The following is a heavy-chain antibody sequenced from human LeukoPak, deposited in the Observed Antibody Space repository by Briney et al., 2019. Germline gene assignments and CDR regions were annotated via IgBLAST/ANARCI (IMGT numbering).Heavy chain of an antibody. Sequence: GGSLRLSCTASGFPLSGYWMTWVRQAPGEGLGWVANINHDGSETYYLDSVKGRFTISRDNTKNSLYLQMNSLRTEDTAVFYCARGFGDFFVWGQGTLVTVSS. CDR2: INHDGSET. J-gene: IGHJ4*02. CDR3: ARGFGDFFV. D-gene: IGHD3-10*01. V-gene: IGHV3-7*04. CDR1: GFPLSGYW.